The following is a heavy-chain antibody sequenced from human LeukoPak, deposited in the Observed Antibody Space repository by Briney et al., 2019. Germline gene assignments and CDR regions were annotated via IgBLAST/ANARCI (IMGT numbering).Heavy chain of an antibody. J-gene: IGHJ4*02. CDR1: GFTLSSYW. Sequence: GGSLRLSCAASGFTLSSYWMSWVRQAPGKGLEWVAHIKQNGGEKYYVDSVKGRFTISRDNAKTSLYLQMNSLRAEDTAVYYCARVGNSDFWSGYYIWYYFDYWGQGTLVTVSS. V-gene: IGHV3-7*03. D-gene: IGHD3-3*01. CDR2: IKQNGGEK. CDR3: ARVGNSDFWSGYYIWYYFDY.